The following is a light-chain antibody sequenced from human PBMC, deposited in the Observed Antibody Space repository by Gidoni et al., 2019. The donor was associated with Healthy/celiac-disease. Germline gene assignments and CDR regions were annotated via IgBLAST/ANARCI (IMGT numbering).Light chain of an antibody. V-gene: IGKV1-39*01. CDR2: AAS. CDR3: QQSYSTPAIT. Sequence: DLQVTPAPSSLSASVGDRVTITCRASQSISSYLNWYQQKPGKAPKLLIYAASSLQSGVPSRFSGSGSGTDFTLTISSLQPEDFATYYCQQSYSTPAITFGQGTRLEIK. J-gene: IGKJ5*01. CDR1: QSISSY.